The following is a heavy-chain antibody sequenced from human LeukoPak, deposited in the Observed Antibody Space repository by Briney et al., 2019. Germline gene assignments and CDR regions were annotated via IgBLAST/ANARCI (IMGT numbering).Heavy chain of an antibody. V-gene: IGHV3-21*01. CDR2: ISSSSSYI. CDR3: ARAGAVAGKPMDY. D-gene: IGHD6-19*01. CDR1: GFTFSSYS. Sequence: GGPLRLSCAASGFTFSSYSMNWVRQAPGKGLEWVSSISSSSSYIYYADSVKGRFTISRDNAKNSLYLQMNSLRAEDTAVYYCARAGAVAGKPMDYWGQGTLVTVSS. J-gene: IGHJ4*02.